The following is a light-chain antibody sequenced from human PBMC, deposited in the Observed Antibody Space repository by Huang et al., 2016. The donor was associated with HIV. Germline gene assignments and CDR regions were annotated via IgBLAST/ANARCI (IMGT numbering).Light chain of an antibody. J-gene: IGKJ2*01. CDR1: QSVGSN. CDR2: AAS. Sequence: EIVMTQSPATLSVSPGDRVTLSCRASQSVGSNLARFQQKPDEAPRLLIYAASTRATGIPARFSGRGSGTAFTLTISGLQSEDFAIYFCHQYNKWHSFGQGTKVDIK. V-gene: IGKV3D-15*01. CDR3: HQYNKWHS.